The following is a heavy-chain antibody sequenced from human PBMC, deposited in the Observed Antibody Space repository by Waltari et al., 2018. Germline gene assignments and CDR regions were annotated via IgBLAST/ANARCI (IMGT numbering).Heavy chain of an antibody. CDR1: GFSLSTSGVG. V-gene: IGHV2-5*01. CDR2: IYWNDDK. J-gene: IGHJ1*01. D-gene: IGHD6-19*01. CDR3: ALRGVAVAGLAEYFQH. Sequence: QITLKESGPTLVKPTQTLTLTCTFSGFSLSTSGVGVGWIGQPPGKALEWLALIYWNDDKRYSPALKSRLTITKDTSKNQVVLTMTNMDPVDTATYYCALRGVAVAGLAEYFQHWGQGTLVTVSS.